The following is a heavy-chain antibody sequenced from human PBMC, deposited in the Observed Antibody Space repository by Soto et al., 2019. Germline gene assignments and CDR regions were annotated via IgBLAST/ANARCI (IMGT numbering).Heavy chain of an antibody. J-gene: IGHJ4*02. V-gene: IGHV4-34*01. CDR2: INHSGST. CDR1: GGSFSGYY. D-gene: IGHD4-4*01. CDR3: ARVPTVTTYYFDY. Sequence: SSETLSLTCAVYGGSFSGYYWSWIRQPPGKGLEWIGEINHSGSTNYNPSLKSRVTISVDTSKNQFSLKLSSVTAADTAVYYCARVPTVTTYYFDYWGQGTLVTVSS.